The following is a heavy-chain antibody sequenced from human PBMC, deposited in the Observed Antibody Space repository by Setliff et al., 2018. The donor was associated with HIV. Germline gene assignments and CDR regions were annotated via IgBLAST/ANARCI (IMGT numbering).Heavy chain of an antibody. CDR1: GYTFTSYY. J-gene: IGHJ6*02. V-gene: IGHV1-46*01. CDR3: AREDYYYYGMDV. Sequence: ASVKVSCKASGYTFTSYYMHWVRQAPGQGLEWMGIINPSGGSTSYAQKFQGRVTMTRDMSTSTAYMELRSLRSEDTAVYYCAREDYYYYGMDVWGQGTTVTVSS. CDR2: INPSGGST.